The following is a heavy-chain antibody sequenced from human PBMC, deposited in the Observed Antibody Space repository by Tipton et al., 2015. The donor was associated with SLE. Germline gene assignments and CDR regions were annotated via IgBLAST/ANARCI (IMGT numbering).Heavy chain of an antibody. CDR3: ARDGFPYGDYVSEYFQH. D-gene: IGHD4-17*01. V-gene: IGHV3-33*08. CDR1: GFTFSSYG. Sequence: SLRLSCAASGFTFSSYGMHWVRQAPGKGLEWVAVIWYDGSNKYYADSVKGRFTISRDNSKNTLYLQMNSLRAEVTAVYYCARDGFPYGDYVSEYFQHWGQGTLVTVSS. J-gene: IGHJ1*01. CDR2: IWYDGSNK.